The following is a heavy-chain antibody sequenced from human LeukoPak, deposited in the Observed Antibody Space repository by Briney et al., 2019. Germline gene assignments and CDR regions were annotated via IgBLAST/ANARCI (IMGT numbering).Heavy chain of an antibody. Sequence: PGESLKISWKGSGYSFTTYWIGWVRQMPGKGLEWMGIIYPVDSDTAYSPSFQGQFTISADKSISTAFRQWNILKASDSSIYYSARRGSSMAAFDFWGQGTMVTVSS. J-gene: IGHJ4*02. CDR1: GYSFTTYW. D-gene: IGHD6-6*01. CDR2: IYPVDSDT. V-gene: IGHV5-51*01. CDR3: ARRGSSMAAFDF.